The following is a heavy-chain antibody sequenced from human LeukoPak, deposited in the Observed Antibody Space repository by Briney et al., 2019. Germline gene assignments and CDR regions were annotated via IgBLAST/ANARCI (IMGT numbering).Heavy chain of an antibody. CDR1: GYTFTNYD. V-gene: IGHV1-8*01. D-gene: IGHD2-2*01. CDR2: MNPKSGNT. Sequence: ASVKVSCKASGYTFTNYDINWVRQATGQGLEWMGWMNPKSGNTGYAQEFQGRVTMTRNTSISTAYMELSSLRSEDTAVYYCARTTKVPAKNNWFDPWGQGTLVTVSS. J-gene: IGHJ5*02. CDR3: ARTTKVPAKNNWFDP.